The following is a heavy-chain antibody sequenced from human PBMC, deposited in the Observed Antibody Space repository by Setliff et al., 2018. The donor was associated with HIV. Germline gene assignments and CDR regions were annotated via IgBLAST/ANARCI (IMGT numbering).Heavy chain of an antibody. V-gene: IGHV1-2*06. CDR2: INPDSRGA. CDR1: GYTFTSYP. CDR3: ARGVKGIATTGKYYFDY. J-gene: IGHJ4*02. Sequence: ASVKVSCKASGYTFTSYPIHWVRQAPGQGLEWVGRINPDSRGANYAQTFQGRVTMTRDTSVSTAYMELSRLKSDDTAVFYCARGVKGIATTGKYYFDYWGQGTLVTSPQ. D-gene: IGHD6-13*01.